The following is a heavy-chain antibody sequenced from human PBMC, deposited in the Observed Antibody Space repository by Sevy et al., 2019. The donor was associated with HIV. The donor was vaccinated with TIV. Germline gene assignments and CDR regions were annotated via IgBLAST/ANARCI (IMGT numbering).Heavy chain of an antibody. CDR3: AKDKDSSSPGRCMDV. D-gene: IGHD6-6*01. Sequence: GGSLRLSCAASGFTFDDYTMHWVRQAPGKGLEWVSLISWDGGSTYYADSVKGRFTISRDNSKNSLYLQMNSLRTEDTALYYCAKDKDSSSPGRCMDVWGQGTTVTVSS. J-gene: IGHJ6*02. CDR2: ISWDGGST. CDR1: GFTFDDYT. V-gene: IGHV3-43*01.